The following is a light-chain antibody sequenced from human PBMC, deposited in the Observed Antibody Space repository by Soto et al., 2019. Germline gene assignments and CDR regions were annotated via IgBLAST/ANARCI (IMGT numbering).Light chain of an antibody. CDR3: SSYAGSNNFDV. J-gene: IGLJ1*01. V-gene: IGLV2-8*01. Sequence: QSALTQPPSASGSPGQSVTISCTGTSSDVGGYNYVSWYQQHPGEAPKLMIYEVFKRPSGVPDRFSGSKSGNTASLTVSGLQAEDEADYYCSSYAGSNNFDVFGTGTKLTVL. CDR2: EVF. CDR1: SSDVGGYNY.